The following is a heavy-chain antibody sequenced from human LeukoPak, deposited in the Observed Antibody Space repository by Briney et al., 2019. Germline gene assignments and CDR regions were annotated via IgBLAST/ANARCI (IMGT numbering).Heavy chain of an antibody. V-gene: IGHV4-34*01. D-gene: IGHD3-9*01. CDR2: INHSGST. CDR3: ARDPYVRYFDWLLDY. Sequence: NPSETLSLTCAVYGGSFSGYYWSWIRQPPGKGLEWIGEINHSGSTNYNPSLKSRVTISVDTSKNQFSLKLSSVTAADTAVYYCARDPYVRYFDWLLDYWGQGTLVTVSS. J-gene: IGHJ4*02. CDR1: GGSFSGYY.